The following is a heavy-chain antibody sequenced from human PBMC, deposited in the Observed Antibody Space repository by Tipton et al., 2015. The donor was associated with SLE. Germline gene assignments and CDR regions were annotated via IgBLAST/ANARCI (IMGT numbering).Heavy chain of an antibody. CDR3: ARGGFGYDYIWGSYRTVHWFDP. CDR1: GGSFSGYY. V-gene: IGHV4-59*10. D-gene: IGHD3-16*02. CDR2: IYTSGST. J-gene: IGHJ5*02. Sequence: TLSLTCAVYGGSFSGYYWSWVRQPAGKGLEWIGHIYTSGSTNYNPPLKSRVTISVDTSKNQFSLKLSSVTAADTAGYYCARGGFGYDYIWGSYRTVHWFDPWGQGTLVTVSS.